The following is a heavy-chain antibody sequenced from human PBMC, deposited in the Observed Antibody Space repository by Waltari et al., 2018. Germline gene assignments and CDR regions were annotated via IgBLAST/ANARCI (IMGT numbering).Heavy chain of an antibody. V-gene: IGHV4-34*01. J-gene: IGHJ4*02. Sequence: QVQLQQWGAGLLKPSETLSLTCAVYGGSFSGYFWSWLRQPPGKGLEWIGEINHSGSTNYNPSLKSRVTISVDTSKNQFSLKLSSVTAADTAVYYCASSQGYSSSWLYGFFDYWGQGTLVTVSS. D-gene: IGHD6-13*01. CDR3: ASSQGYSSSWLYGFFDY. CDR1: GGSFSGYF. CDR2: INHSGST.